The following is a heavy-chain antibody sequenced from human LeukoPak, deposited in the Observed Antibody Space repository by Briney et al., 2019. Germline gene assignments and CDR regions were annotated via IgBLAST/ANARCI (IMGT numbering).Heavy chain of an antibody. V-gene: IGHV4-30-2*01. CDR1: GGSISSGGYY. CDR3: ARGPNAFDI. CDR2: IYHSGST. J-gene: IGHJ3*02. Sequence: SETLSLTCTVSGGSISSGGYYWSWIRQPPGKGLEWIGYIYHSGSTYYNPSLKSRVIISVDRSKNQFSLKLSSVTAADTAVYYCARGPNAFDIWGQGTMVTVSS.